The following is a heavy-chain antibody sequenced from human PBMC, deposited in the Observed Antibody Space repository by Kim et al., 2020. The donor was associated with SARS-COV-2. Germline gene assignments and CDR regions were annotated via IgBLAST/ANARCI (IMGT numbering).Heavy chain of an antibody. D-gene: IGHD3-22*01. J-gene: IGHJ5*02. Sequence: SVKVSCKASGGTFSSYAISWVRQAPGQGLEWMGGIIPIFGTANYAQKFQGRVTITADESTSTAYMELSSLRSEDTAVYYCARGRRYYDSSGYYWFDPWGQGTLVTVSS. CDR1: GGTFSSYA. CDR3: ARGRRYYDSSGYYWFDP. V-gene: IGHV1-69*13. CDR2: IIPIFGTA.